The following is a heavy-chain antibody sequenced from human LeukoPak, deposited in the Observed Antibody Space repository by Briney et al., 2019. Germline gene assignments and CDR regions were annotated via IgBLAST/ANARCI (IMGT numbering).Heavy chain of an antibody. CDR1: GFTFSSYS. V-gene: IGHV3-21*04. D-gene: IGHD6-19*01. CDR2: ISSSSGYI. Sequence: GGSLRLSCAASGFTFSSYSMNWVRQAPGKGLEWVSSISSSSGYILYADSVKGRFPIYRDNAKNSLYQQMNSLRAEDTAVYYCARDTGSSGWRTPPFDYWGQGTLVTVSS. J-gene: IGHJ4*02. CDR3: ARDTGSSGWRTPPFDY.